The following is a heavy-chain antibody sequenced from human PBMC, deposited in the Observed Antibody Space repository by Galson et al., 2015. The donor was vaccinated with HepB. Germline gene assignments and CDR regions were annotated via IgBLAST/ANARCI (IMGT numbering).Heavy chain of an antibody. Sequence: QSGAEVKKPGESLKISCKGSGYSFPSYWIGWVRQMPGKGLEWMGIIYPGDSDTRYSPSFQGQVTISADKSISTAYLQWSSLKASDTAMYYCARPSNYYDSSGYPGDAFDIWGQGTMVTVSS. CDR1: GYSFPSYW. V-gene: IGHV5-51*01. J-gene: IGHJ3*02. CDR2: IYPGDSDT. D-gene: IGHD3-22*01. CDR3: ARPSNYYDSSGYPGDAFDI.